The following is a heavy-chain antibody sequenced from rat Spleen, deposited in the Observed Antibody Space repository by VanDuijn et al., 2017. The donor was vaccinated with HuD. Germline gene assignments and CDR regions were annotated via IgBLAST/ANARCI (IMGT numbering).Heavy chain of an antibody. CDR3: ARDRSYVMEA. Sequence: EVQLVESDGGLVQPGRSLKLSCAASGFTFSDYYMAWVRQAPTKGLEWVATISYDGSSTYYRDSVKGRFTISRDNAKSTLYLQMDSLRAEDTATYYCARDRSYVMEAWGQGASVTVSS. V-gene: IGHV5-29*01. J-gene: IGHJ4*01. D-gene: IGHD1-11*01. CDR1: GFTFSDYY. CDR2: ISYDGSST.